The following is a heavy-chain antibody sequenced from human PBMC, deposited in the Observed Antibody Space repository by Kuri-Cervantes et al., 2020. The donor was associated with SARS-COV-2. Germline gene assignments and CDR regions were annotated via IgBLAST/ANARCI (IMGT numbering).Heavy chain of an antibody. Sequence: GESLKISCAASGFTFSSYGMHWVRQAPGKGLEWVAVIWYDGSNKYYADSVKGRFTISRDNSKNTLYLQMNSLRAEDTAVYYCARDPDDYIPNDAFDIWGQGTMVTVSS. V-gene: IGHV3-33*01. CDR3: ARDPDDYIPNDAFDI. CDR2: IWYDGSNK. CDR1: GFTFSSYG. J-gene: IGHJ3*02. D-gene: IGHD4-11*01.